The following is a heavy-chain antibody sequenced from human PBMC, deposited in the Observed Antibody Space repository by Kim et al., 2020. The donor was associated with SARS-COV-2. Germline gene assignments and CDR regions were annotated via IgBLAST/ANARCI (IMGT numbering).Heavy chain of an antibody. CDR2: IWYDGSNK. CDR3: AKEGGYSYGRPFDY. V-gene: IGHV3-33*06. J-gene: IGHJ4*02. D-gene: IGHD5-18*01. CDR1: GFTFSSYG. Sequence: GGSLRLSCAASGFTFSSYGMHWVRQAPGKGLEWVAVIWYDGSNKYYADSVKGRFTISRDNSKNTLYLQMNSLRAEDTAVYYCAKEGGYSYGRPFDYWGQG.